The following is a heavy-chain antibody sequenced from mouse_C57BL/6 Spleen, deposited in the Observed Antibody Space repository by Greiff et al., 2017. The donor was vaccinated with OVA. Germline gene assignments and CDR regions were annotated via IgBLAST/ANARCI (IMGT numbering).Heavy chain of an antibody. V-gene: IGHV5-17*01. CDR1: GFTFSDYG. CDR3: ARGGQLRLRFAY. CDR2: ISSGSSTI. D-gene: IGHD3-2*02. Sequence: EVQVVESGGGLVKPGGSLKLSCAASGFTFSDYGMHWVRQAPEKGLEWVAYISSGSSTIYYADTVKGRFTISRDNAKNTLFLQMTSLRSEDTAMYYCARGGQLRLRFAYWGQGTLVTVSA. J-gene: IGHJ3*01.